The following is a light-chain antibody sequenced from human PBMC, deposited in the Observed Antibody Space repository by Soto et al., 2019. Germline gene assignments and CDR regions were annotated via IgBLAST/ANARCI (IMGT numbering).Light chain of an antibody. Sequence: ALTQPASVSGSPGQSITISCTGTSSDIGGYNFVSWYQHHPGKAPRLMIFGVSDRPSGVSDRFSGSKSGNTASLTISGLQAEDEADYYCSSYISSSTPYVLGTGTKVTVL. CDR3: SSYISSSTPYV. CDR1: SSDIGGYNF. CDR2: GVS. V-gene: IGLV2-14*03. J-gene: IGLJ1*01.